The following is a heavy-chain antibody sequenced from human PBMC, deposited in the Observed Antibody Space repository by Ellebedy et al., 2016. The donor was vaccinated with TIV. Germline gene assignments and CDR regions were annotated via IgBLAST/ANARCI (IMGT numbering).Heavy chain of an antibody. CDR2: IWYDGSNK. D-gene: IGHD3-10*01. V-gene: IGHV3-33*01. Sequence: PGGSLRLSCAASGFTFSSYGMHWVRQAPGKGLEWVAVIWYDGSNKYYADSVKGRFTISRDNSKNTLYLQMNSLRAEDTAVYYCARVGGEVRGANDYWGQGTLVTVSS. CDR3: ARVGGEVRGANDY. CDR1: GFTFSSYG. J-gene: IGHJ4*02.